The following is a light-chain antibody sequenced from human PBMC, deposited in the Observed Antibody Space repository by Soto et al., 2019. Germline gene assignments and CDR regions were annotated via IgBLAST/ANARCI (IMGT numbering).Light chain of an antibody. J-gene: IGKJ1*01. CDR1: QSISGRY. CDR3: QQYATSPQT. Sequence: ETVLTQSPGSLSLSPGEGATLSCTASQSISGRYLAWYQQRPGQAPRLLIYEASSRATGIPDRFSGSGSGTDFTLTISRLEPQDFAVYYCQQYATSPQTFGQWTKVEIK. CDR2: EAS. V-gene: IGKV3-20*01.